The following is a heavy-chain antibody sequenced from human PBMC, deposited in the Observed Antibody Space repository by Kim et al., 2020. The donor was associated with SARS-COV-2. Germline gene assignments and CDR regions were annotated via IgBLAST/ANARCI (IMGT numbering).Heavy chain of an antibody. V-gene: IGHV3-7*05. CDR3: AGGGGWLIEH. CDR2: INYDGSET. J-gene: IGHJ1*01. D-gene: IGHD6-19*01. CDR1: GFTSTSGW. Sequence: GGSLRLSCAASGFTSTSGWMNWVRQTPGKGLEWVALINYDGSETKYVDSVKGRFTISRDSAIMYLQMNSLRAEDTALYYCAGGGGWLIEHWGRGTLVTVSS.